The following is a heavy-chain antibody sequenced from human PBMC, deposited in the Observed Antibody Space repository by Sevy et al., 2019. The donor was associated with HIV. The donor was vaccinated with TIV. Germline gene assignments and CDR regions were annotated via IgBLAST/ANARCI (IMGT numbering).Heavy chain of an antibody. J-gene: IGHJ3*01. CDR1: GFTFNTHA. D-gene: IGHD3-22*01. CDR3: AKALNPALESMIEVIIRSLKGFDV. V-gene: IGHV3-23*01. Sequence: GGSLRLSCAASGFTFNTHAMNWVRQAPGKGLEWVSVISGIGSSTYYADSVKGRFTISRENSKNTLYLQMNSLRADDTVVYYCAKALNPALESMIEVIIRSLKGFDVWGQGTMVTVSS. CDR2: ISGIGSST.